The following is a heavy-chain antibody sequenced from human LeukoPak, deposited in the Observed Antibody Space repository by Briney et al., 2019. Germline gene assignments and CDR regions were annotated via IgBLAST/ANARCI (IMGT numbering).Heavy chain of an antibody. CDR2: IKEDGTGK. J-gene: IGHJ6*02. D-gene: IGHD6-13*01. CDR3: AREIPQQLVAMDV. CDR1: GFTFSTYW. V-gene: IGHV3-7*04. Sequence: PGGSLRLSCAASGFTFSTYWMSWLRQAPGKGLEWLANIKEDGTGKNHVDSVKGRFTISRDNAKNSLYLQMNGLRAEDTAVYYCAREIPQQLVAMDVWGQGTTVTVSS.